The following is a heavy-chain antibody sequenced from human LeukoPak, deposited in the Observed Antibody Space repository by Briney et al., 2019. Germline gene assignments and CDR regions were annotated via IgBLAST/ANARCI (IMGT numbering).Heavy chain of an antibody. D-gene: IGHD6-19*01. V-gene: IGHV1-58*01. CDR1: GFTFTSSA. CDR3: ARGGQWLAYPFDY. J-gene: IGHJ4*02. CDR2: IVVGSGNT. Sequence: GASVKVSCKASGFTFTSSAVQWVRQARGQRLEWIGWIVVGSGNTNYAQKFQGRVTITADESTSTAYMELSSLRSEDTAVYYCARGGQWLAYPFDYWGQGTLVTVSS.